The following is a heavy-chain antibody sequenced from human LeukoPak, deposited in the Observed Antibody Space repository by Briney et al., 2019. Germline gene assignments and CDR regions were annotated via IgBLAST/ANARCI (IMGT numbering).Heavy chain of an antibody. CDR2: IYSGGST. J-gene: IGHJ6*02. D-gene: IGHD3-10*01. Sequence: GGSLRLSCAASGFTFSSYSMNWVRQAPGKGLEWVSVIYSGGSTYYADSVKGRFTISRDNSKNTLYLQMNSLRAEDTAVYYCARPPNYYGSGSYQYYYYGMDVWGQGTTVTVSS. CDR1: GFTFSSYS. V-gene: IGHV3-66*04. CDR3: ARPPNYYGSGSYQYYYYGMDV.